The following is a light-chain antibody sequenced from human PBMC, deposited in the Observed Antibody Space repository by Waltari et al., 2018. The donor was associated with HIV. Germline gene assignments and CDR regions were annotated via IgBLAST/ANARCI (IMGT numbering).Light chain of an antibody. CDR3: QSFDNSLSAVL. CDR2: SDH. CDR1: SSNIGAHYG. J-gene: IGLJ3*02. Sequence: QSVLTQPPSVSGAPGQTVTISCTGSSSNIGAHYGVNWYQQRPGTAPRLLIFSDHNRPSGVPDRFSGSRSGTSASLAITGLQAEDEPDYYCQSFDNSLSAVLFGGGTKLTVL. V-gene: IGLV1-40*01.